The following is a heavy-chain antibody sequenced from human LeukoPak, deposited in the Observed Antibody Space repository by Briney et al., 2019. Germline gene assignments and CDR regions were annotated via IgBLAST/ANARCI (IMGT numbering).Heavy chain of an antibody. CDR2: INPSSGLT. D-gene: IGHD1-1*01. CDR3: ARKDNGKYFHWFDP. Sequence: ASAKVSCKTSGYSFTGNQIHWMRQAPGQGLEWMGWINPSSGLTNYAQKFQGRVTMTRDTSISTVYLELSKLRFNDTALYYCARKDNGKYFHWFDPWGQGTLVTVSS. J-gene: IGHJ5*02. CDR1: GYSFTGNQ. V-gene: IGHV1-2*02.